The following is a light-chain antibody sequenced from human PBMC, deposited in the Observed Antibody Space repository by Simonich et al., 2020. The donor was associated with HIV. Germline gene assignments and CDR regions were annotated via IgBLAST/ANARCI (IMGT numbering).Light chain of an antibody. CDR1: QSVRSY. Sequence: EIVLTQSPGTLSLSPGERANLTCRASQSVRSYLAWYQQKPGQAPRLLIYDASNRATGIPAMFSGSGSGTEFTLTISSMQSEDFAVYYCQQYNNWPPYTFGQGTKLEI. CDR2: DAS. CDR3: QQYNNWPPYT. V-gene: IGKV3-15*01. J-gene: IGKJ2*01.